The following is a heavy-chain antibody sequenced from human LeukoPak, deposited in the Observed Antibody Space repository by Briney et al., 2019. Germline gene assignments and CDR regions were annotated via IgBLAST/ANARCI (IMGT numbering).Heavy chain of an antibody. Sequence: GGSLRLSCAASGFTVSSNYMSWVRQAPGKGLEWVSAISGSGGSTYYADSVKGRFTISRDNSKNTLYLQMNSLRAEDTAVYYCAKDPEYYFDYWGQGTLVTVSS. CDR2: ISGSGGST. J-gene: IGHJ4*02. CDR1: GFTVSSNY. D-gene: IGHD2/OR15-2a*01. V-gene: IGHV3-23*01. CDR3: AKDPEYYFDY.